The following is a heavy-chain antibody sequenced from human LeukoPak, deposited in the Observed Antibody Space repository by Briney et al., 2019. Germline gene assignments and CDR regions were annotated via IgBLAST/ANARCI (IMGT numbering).Heavy chain of an antibody. CDR1: GYTFIAYH. V-gene: IGHV1-46*01. J-gene: IGHJ4*02. D-gene: IGHD3-16*01. CDR3: ATEYVRTHYFDW. Sequence: GASVKVSCKASGYTFIAYHMHWVRQAPGQGLEWMGIISPSGGSTTYAQKFQGRVTMTRDTSTSTVYMDLSSLRSDDTAVYYCATEYVRTHYFDWWGQGTLVTVSS. CDR2: ISPSGGST.